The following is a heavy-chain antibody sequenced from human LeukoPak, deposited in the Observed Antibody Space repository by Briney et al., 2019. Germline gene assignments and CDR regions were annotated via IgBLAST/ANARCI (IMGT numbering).Heavy chain of an antibody. Sequence: SETLSLTCAVYGGSFSGYYWSWIRQPPGKGLEWIGEINHSGSTSYNPSLKSRVTISVDTSKNQFSLKLSSVTAADTAVYYCARGVGGYCSSTSCYMPDFDYWGQGTLVTVSS. V-gene: IGHV4-34*01. CDR1: GGSFSGYY. J-gene: IGHJ4*02. CDR2: INHSGST. D-gene: IGHD2-2*02. CDR3: ARGVGGYCSSTSCYMPDFDY.